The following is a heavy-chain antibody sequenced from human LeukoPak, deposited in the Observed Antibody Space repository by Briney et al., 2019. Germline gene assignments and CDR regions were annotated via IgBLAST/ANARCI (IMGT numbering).Heavy chain of an antibody. J-gene: IGHJ6*03. CDR1: GYTFTSYG. CDR2: ISAYNGNT. D-gene: IGHD4-17*01. V-gene: IGHV1-18*01. Sequence: ASVKVSCKASGYTFTSYGISWVRQVPGQGLEWMGWISAYNGNTNYAQKLQGRVTMTTDTSTSTAYMELSSLRSEDTAVYYCARGTVGYGDYADYYYYMAVWGKGTTVTISS. CDR3: ARGTVGYGDYADYYYYMAV.